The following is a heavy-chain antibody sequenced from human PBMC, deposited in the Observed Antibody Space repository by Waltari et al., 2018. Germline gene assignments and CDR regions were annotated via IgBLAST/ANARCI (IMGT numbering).Heavy chain of an antibody. V-gene: IGHV3-72*01. Sequence: EVQLVESGGGLVQTGGSLRLSCAASGFTFSDHYMDWVRQAPGKGLEWVGRIRNRGSSYTTEYTASVKGRFTISRDDLKNSLYLQMNSLKTEDTAVYYCARRGVGGTNIPFDYWGQGTLVTVSS. CDR1: GFTFSDHY. J-gene: IGHJ4*02. CDR2: IRNRGSSYTT. CDR3: ARRGVGGTNIPFDY. D-gene: IGHD1-26*01.